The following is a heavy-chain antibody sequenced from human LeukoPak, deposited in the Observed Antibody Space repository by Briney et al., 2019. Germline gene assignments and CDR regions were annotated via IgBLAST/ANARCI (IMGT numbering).Heavy chain of an antibody. CDR1: GYNFTNYW. V-gene: IGHV5-51*01. Sequence: GESLKISCKGSGYNFTNYWIGWVRQMPGKGLEWMGIIYPDDSDTRYSPSFQGQVTISADKSISTAYLQWSSLRASDTAMYYCARHLYHFDYWGQGTLVTVSS. CDR3: ARHLYHFDY. J-gene: IGHJ4*02. CDR2: IYPDDSDT.